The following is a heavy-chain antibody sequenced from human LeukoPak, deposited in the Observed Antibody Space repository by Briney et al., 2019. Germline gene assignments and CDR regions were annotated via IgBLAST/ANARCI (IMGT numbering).Heavy chain of an antibody. CDR3: ARQTGSGLFILP. CDR2: IYYSGST. V-gene: IGHV4-59*01. J-gene: IGHJ4*02. D-gene: IGHD3/OR15-3a*01. CDR1: GGSISSYY. Sequence: SETLSLTCTVSGGSISSYYWSWIRQPPGKGLEWIGYIYYSGSTNYNPSLKSRVTVSVDTSKNQFSLKLSSVTAADTAVYYCARQTGSGLFILPGGQGTLVTVSS.